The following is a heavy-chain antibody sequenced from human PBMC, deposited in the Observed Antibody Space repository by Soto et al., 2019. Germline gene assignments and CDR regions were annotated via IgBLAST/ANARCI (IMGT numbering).Heavy chain of an antibody. J-gene: IGHJ4*02. CDR3: ARLSGSGWYTAAY. Sequence: QVQLQESGPGLVKPPETLSLTCTVSGGSLSNYYWNWIRPPPGKGLEWIGYISYSGSTNYNPSLKSRVTTSIDTSSSQFSLILTSVTAADAAVYYCARLSGSGWYTAAYWGQGTLVTVSS. CDR2: ISYSGST. D-gene: IGHD6-19*01. CDR1: GGSLSNYY. V-gene: IGHV4-59*08.